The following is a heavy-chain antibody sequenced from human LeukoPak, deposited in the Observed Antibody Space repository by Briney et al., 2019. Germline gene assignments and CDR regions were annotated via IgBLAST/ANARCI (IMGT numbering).Heavy chain of an antibody. D-gene: IGHD2-15*01. J-gene: IGHJ4*02. V-gene: IGHV1-2*02. CDR1: GYTFTDYY. Sequence: ASVKVSCKASGYTFTDYYMHWVRQAPGQGLEWMGWINPNSGGTNYAQKFQGRVTMTRDTSISTAYMELSRLRSDDTAVYYCARAYCSGGSCYSATDYWGQGTLVTVSS. CDR3: ARAYCSGGSCYSATDY. CDR2: INPNSGGT.